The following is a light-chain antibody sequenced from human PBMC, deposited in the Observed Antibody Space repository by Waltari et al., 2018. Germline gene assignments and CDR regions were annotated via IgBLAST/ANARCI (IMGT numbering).Light chain of an antibody. CDR2: SHN. V-gene: IGLV1-44*01. CDR3: AAWDDSLSGLYV. CDR1: TPNTGSTS. Sequence: SVLTQPPSASGTPGQRVTISCSGCTPNTGSTSITWYQQCPGTAPKLLIYSHNQRPSGVPARFSASKSGPSASLAISGLQSEDEAEYYCAAWDDSLSGLYVFGPGTKVTVL. J-gene: IGLJ1*01.